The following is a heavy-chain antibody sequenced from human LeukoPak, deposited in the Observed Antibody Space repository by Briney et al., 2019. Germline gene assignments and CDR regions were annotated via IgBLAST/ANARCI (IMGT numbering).Heavy chain of an antibody. CDR1: GFNFDAYA. CDR2: ISADGGST. D-gene: IGHD6-13*01. V-gene: IGHV3-43*02. J-gene: IGHJ4*02. Sequence: RGSLRLSCAASGFNFDAYAMHWVRQAPGKGLQWVSLISADGGSTYYADSVKGRFTISRDNSKNSLYLQMNSLTSEDTAFYYCAKDKAGTIVWYGRWAIGLFDYWGQGTLLTVSS. CDR3: AKDKAGTIVWYGRWAIGLFDY.